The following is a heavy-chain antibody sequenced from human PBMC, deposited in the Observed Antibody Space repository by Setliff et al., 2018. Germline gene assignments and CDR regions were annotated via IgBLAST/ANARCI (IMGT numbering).Heavy chain of an antibody. V-gene: IGHV4-59*01. CDR3: ARLPNYVWGSPVDY. CDR1: DGSLSTYY. CDR2: VYYSGTA. Sequence: LSLTCTVSDGSLSTYYWSWIRQPPGKGLEFIGYVYYSGTANYSPSLRSRLTISVDTSKNQFSLKLRSVTAADTAVYYCARLPNYVWGSPVDYWGQGTLVTVSS. D-gene: IGHD3-16*01. J-gene: IGHJ4*02.